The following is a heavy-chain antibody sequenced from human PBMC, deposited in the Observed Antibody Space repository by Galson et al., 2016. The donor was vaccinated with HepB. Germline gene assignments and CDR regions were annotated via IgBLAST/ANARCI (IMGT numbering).Heavy chain of an antibody. D-gene: IGHD2-8*02. CDR2: MYTAGHT. CDR3: ARAPECTGGVCYDNWLDP. V-gene: IGHV3-53*01. J-gene: IGHJ5*02. CDR1: GFYISRSY. Sequence: SLRLSCAASGFYISRSYMAWVRQAPGKGLEWVSVMYTAGHTYYADSVRGRFTISRDNPKNILSLQMKSLRVEDTAVSYCARAPECTGGVCYDNWLDPWGQGTLVTVSS.